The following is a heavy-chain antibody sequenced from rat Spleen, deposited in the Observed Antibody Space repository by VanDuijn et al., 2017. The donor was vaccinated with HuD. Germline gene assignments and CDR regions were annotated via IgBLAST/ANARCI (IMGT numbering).Heavy chain of an antibody. J-gene: IGHJ2*01. V-gene: IGHV3-1*01. Sequence: EVQLQESGPGLVKPSQSLSLTCSVTDYSITSNYWGWIRKFPGNKMELMGYITYSGTTTYSPSLKSRISITRDTSKNQFFLQLNSVTTEDTATYYCGRHGYNSYFDYWGQGVMVTVSS. CDR1: DYSITSNY. CDR3: GRHGYNSYFDY. D-gene: IGHD1-9*01. CDR2: ITYSGTT.